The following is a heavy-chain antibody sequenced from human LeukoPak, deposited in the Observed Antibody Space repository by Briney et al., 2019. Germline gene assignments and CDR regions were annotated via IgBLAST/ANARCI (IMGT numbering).Heavy chain of an antibody. CDR2: INPNSGGT. D-gene: IGHD3-10*01. Sequence: ASVKVSCKASGYTFTGYYLHWVRQAPGLGLEWMGWINPNSGGTNYAQKFQGRVIMTRDTSISTIYMELSRLRSDDTAVYYCARGQRSITMARGVGDFDYWGQGTLVTVSS. V-gene: IGHV1-2*02. CDR1: GYTFTGYY. CDR3: ARGQRSITMARGVGDFDY. J-gene: IGHJ4*02.